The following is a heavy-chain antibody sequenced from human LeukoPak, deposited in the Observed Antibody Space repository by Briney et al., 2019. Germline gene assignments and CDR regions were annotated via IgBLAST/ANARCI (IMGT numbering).Heavy chain of an antibody. V-gene: IGHV4-39*01. D-gene: IGHD3-9*01. CDR2: IYYSGST. CDR3: VTGILTGYLANDY. Sequence: SETLSLTCTVSGGSISSSSYYWGWLRQPPGKGLEWIGSIYYSGSTYYNPSLKSRVTISVDTSKNQFSLKLSSVTAADTAVYYCVTGILTGYLANDYWGQGTLVTVSS. J-gene: IGHJ4*02. CDR1: GGSISSSSYY.